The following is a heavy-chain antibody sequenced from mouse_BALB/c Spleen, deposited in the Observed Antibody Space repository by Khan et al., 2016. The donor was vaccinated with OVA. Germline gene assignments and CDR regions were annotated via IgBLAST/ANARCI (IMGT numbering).Heavy chain of an antibody. Sequence: EVKLVESGGGLVQPGGSRKLSCAASGFTFSSFGMHWVRQAPERGLEWVAYISSGSGTIYYADTVKGRFTISRDNPKNTPFLQMTSLRSEDTAMYDCAREGTAVVATWDWYFDVWGAGTTVTVSS. CDR2: ISSGSGTI. V-gene: IGHV5-17*02. CDR1: GFTFSSFG. J-gene: IGHJ1*01. CDR3: AREGTAVVATWDWYFDV. D-gene: IGHD1-1*01.